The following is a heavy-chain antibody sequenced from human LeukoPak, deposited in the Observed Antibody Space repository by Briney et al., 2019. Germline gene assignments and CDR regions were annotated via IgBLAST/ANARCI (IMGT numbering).Heavy chain of an antibody. CDR2: ITSDGSTT. CDR1: GFTFSRYS. D-gene: IGHD1/OR15-1a*01. CDR3: ARGWEQQGVGAFHV. V-gene: IGHV3-74*01. J-gene: IGHJ3*01. Sequence: GGSLRLSCAASGFTFSRYSMNWVRQAPGKGLVWVSRITSDGSTTNYADSVEGRFTISRDNAKNTLFLQMNSLRAEDTAVYYCARGWEQQGVGAFHVWGQGTMVTVSS.